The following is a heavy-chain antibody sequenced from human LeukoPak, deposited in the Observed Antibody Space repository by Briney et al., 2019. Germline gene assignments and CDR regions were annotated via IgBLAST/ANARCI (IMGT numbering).Heavy chain of an antibody. V-gene: IGHV4-61*01. CDR1: GGSVSSGSYY. J-gene: IGHJ3*02. D-gene: IGHD5-12*01. CDR2: IYYSGST. Sequence: PSETLSLTCTVSGGSVSSGSYYWSWIRQPPGKGLEWIGYIYYSGSTNYNPSLTSRVTISVDTSKNQFSLKLSSVTAADTAVYYCARDLVDIVATSEVHAFDIWGQGTMVTVSS. CDR3: ARDLVDIVATSEVHAFDI.